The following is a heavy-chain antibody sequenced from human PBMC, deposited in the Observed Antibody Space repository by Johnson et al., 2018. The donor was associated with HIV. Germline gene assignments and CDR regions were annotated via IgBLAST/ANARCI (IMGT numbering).Heavy chain of an antibody. CDR3: AKEMSSWPGEAFDI. D-gene: IGHD1-14*01. Sequence: QVQLVESGGGVVQPGRSLRLSCAASGFTFSSYGMHWVRQAPGKGLEWVAVIWYDGSNKYYADYVKGRFTISRDNSKNTLYLQMESLRVEETAVYYCAKEMSSWPGEAFDIWGQGTMVTVSS. J-gene: IGHJ3*02. CDR2: IWYDGSNK. V-gene: IGHV3-33*06. CDR1: GFTFSSYG.